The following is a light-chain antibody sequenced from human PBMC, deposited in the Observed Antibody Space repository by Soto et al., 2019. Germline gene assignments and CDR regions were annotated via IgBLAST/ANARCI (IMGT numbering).Light chain of an antibody. CDR1: ERIYSAY. Sequence: LKQSPGTLSLSRGERANIPCRASERIYSAYLGWYQQKPGQAPRLLIYGTSSRATGIPDRFSGSGSGTDFTLTISRLEPEDFAVYYCQQYGNSPITFGQGTRLEIK. CDR2: GTS. CDR3: QQYGNSPIT. J-gene: IGKJ5*01. V-gene: IGKV3-20*01.